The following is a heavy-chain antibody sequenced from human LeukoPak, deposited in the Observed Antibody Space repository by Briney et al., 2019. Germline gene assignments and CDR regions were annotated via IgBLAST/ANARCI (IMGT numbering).Heavy chain of an antibody. V-gene: IGHV4-59*12. J-gene: IGHJ5*02. CDR2: IYYSGNT. CDR1: GDSISSYY. Sequence: PSETLSLTCTVSGDSISSYYCSWIRQPPGKGLEWIGYIYYSGNTNYNPSLKSRVTISVDTSKNQFSLKLSSVTAADTAVYYCASVTAYYDSSGYYHNWFDPWGQGTLVTVSS. CDR3: ASVTAYYDSSGYYHNWFDP. D-gene: IGHD3-22*01.